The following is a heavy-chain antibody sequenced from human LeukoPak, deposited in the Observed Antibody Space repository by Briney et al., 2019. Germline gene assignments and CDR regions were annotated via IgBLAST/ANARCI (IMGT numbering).Heavy chain of an antibody. CDR1: GFTFDDYA. D-gene: IGHD6-19*01. V-gene: IGHV3-9*01. Sequence: PGGSLRLSCAASGFTFDDYAMHWVRQAPGKGLEWVSGISWNSGSIGYADSVKGRFTISRDNAKNSLYLQMNSLRAEDTALNYCAKDSEQWDYFDYWGQGTLVTVSS. CDR2: ISWNSGSI. CDR3: AKDSEQWDYFDY. J-gene: IGHJ4*02.